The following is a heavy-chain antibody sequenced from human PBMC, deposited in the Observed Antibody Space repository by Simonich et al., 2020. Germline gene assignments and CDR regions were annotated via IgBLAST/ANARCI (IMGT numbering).Heavy chain of an antibody. Sequence: EVQLVESGGGLVQPGGSLRLSCAASGFTFISYWMGWVRRAPGRGRGWVANIKQEGSEKYYGDSVKGRFTISRDNAKNSLYLQMNSLRAEDTAVYYCARDGLGTAYYYYMDVWGKGTTVTVSS. V-gene: IGHV3-7*01. J-gene: IGHJ6*03. D-gene: IGHD7-27*01. CDR1: GFTFISYW. CDR2: IKQEGSEK. CDR3: ARDGLGTAYYYYMDV.